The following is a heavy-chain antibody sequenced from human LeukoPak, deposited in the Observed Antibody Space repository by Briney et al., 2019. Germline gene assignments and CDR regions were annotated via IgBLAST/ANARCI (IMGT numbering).Heavy chain of an antibody. CDR2: ISGSGGST. J-gene: IGHJ6*03. Sequence: PGGSLRLSCAASGFTFSSYAMSWVRQAPGKGLEWVSAISGSGGSTYYADSVKGRFTISRDNSKNTLYLQMNSLRAEDTAVYYCAKSTFGDPYYYYYMDVWGKATTVTVSS. CDR3: AKSTFGDPYYYYYMDV. D-gene: IGHD4-17*01. CDR1: GFTFSSYA. V-gene: IGHV3-23*01.